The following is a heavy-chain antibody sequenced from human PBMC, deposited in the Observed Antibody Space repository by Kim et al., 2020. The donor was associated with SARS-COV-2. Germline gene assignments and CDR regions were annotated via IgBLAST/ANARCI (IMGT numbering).Heavy chain of an antibody. CDR2: ISPNTSDK. V-gene: IGHV3-7*04. CDR1: GFTFSSYS. J-gene: IGHJ1*01. CDR3: ARVSGTRGCC. Sequence: GGSLRLSCAASGFTFSSYSMNWVRQAPGKGLEWVANISPNTSDKYYADSVKGRFTISRDNAKNSLYLQMNSLRAEDTAVYYCARVSGTRGCCWGHGT. D-gene: IGHD1-26*01.